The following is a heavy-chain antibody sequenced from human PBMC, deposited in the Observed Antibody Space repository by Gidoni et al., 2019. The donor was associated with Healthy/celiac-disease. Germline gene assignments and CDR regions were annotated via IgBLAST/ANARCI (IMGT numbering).Heavy chain of an antibody. D-gene: IGHD6-13*01. CDR1: GGPISSYY. CDR2: IYTSGST. V-gene: IGHV4-4*07. CDR3: AREGVAAAGTPSYHYYYYYGMDV. J-gene: IGHJ6*02. Sequence: QVQLQESGPGLVKPSETLPPTCTVHGGPISSYYWSWIRQPAGKGLEWIGRIYTSGSTNYNPSLKSRVTMSVDTSKNQFSLKLSSVTAADTAVYYCAREGVAAAGTPSYHYYYYYGMDVWGQGTTVTVSS.